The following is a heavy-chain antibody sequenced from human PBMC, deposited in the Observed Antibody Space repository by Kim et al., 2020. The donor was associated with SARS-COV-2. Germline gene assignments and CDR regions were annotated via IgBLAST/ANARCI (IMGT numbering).Heavy chain of an antibody. V-gene: IGHV4-34*01. CDR2: INHSGST. J-gene: IGHJ6*02. CDR1: GGSFSGYY. CDR3: ARPYGMDV. Sequence: SETLSLTCAVYGGSFSGYYWSWIRQPPGKGLEWIGEINHSGSTNYNPSLKSRVTISVDTSKNQFSLKLSSVTAADTAVYYCARPYGMDVWGQGTTVTVSS.